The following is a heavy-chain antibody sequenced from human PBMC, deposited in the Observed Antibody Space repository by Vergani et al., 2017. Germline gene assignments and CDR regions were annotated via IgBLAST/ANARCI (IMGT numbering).Heavy chain of an antibody. CDR3: ATAGAAYCRGASCYDFFEY. CDR2: IGDDGRIN. CDR1: GFSFNTYG. Sequence: QVQLVETGGAGVRPGGPLRLFCATSGFSFNTYGAPWVGRAPGKGLEWVAFIGDDGRINFNVDSVKGRFTISGDTSKNTLYLQMNRLRPEDTAVYYCATAGAAYCRGASCYDFFEYWGQGTLVTVAS. D-gene: IGHD2-15*01. J-gene: IGHJ4*02. V-gene: IGHV3-30*02.